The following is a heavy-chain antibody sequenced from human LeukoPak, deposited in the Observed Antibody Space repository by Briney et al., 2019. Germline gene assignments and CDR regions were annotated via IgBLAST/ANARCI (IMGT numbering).Heavy chain of an antibody. J-gene: IGHJ4*02. CDR3: ASEVHRYCSGGSCYFND. CDR1: GGTFSSYA. V-gene: IGHV1-69*05. Sequence: SVKVSCKASGGTFSSYAISWVRLAPGQGLEWMGRIIPIFGTANYAQKFQGRVTITTDESTSTAYMELSSLRSEDTAVYYCASEVHRYCSGGSCYFNDWGQGTLVTVSS. D-gene: IGHD2-15*01. CDR2: IIPIFGTA.